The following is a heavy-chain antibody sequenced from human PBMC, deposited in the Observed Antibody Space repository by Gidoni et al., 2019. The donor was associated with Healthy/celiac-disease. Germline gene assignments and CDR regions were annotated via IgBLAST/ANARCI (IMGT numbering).Heavy chain of an antibody. D-gene: IGHD3-10*01. CDR1: STYG. CDR2: RSYDGGNK. CDR3: AKDRPPGRDGFGESFDY. J-gene: IGHJ4*02. V-gene: IGHV3-30*18. Sequence: QVQLVESGGGVVQPGGSTGLSFSTYGMHWVRQAPGKGLEWVAVRSYDGGNKYYADSVKGRFTISRDNSKNTLYLQMNSLRAEDTAVYYCAKDRPPGRDGFGESFDYWGQGTLVTVSS.